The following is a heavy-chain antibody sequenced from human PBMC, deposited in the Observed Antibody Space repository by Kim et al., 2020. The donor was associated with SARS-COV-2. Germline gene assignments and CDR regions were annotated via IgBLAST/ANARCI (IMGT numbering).Heavy chain of an antibody. V-gene: IGHV1-2*06. Sequence: ASVKVSCKASGYTFTDYHIHWVRQAPGQGLEWMGRLSANSGGANYAQRFQGRVTMTRDTSISTVYLEMTRLRSEDTAVYYCARSWLPDFVYWAQGT. D-gene: IGHD5-12*01. J-gene: IGHJ4*02. CDR3: ARSWLPDFVY. CDR1: GYTFTDYH. CDR2: LSANSGGA.